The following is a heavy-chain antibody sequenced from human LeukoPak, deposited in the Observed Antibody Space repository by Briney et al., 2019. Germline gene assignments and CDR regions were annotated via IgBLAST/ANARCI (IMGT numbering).Heavy chain of an antibody. CDR1: GRVVSRYY. V-gene: IGHV4-59*02. CDR2: IYYSGST. CDR3: ARDSGAYRSFDY. Sequence: PSETLSLICTVSGRVVSRYYLLWIRQPPGKGLEWIGYIYYSGSTNYNPSLKSRVTISVDTSKNQFSLKLSSVTAADTAVYYCARDSGAYRSFDYWGQGTLVTVSS. J-gene: IGHJ4*02. D-gene: IGHD3-16*01.